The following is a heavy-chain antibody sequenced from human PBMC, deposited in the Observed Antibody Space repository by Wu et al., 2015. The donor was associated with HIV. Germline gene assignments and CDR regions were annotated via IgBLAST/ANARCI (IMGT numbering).Heavy chain of an antibody. CDR3: TRDELFRVDDAFDM. Sequence: QVHLVQSGAEVKKPGASVKVSCKVSGNSLTEVSIHWVRQAPGKGLEWMGGFNPEEDKTIYAQKFQGRVTMTEDTSTDTATMELRSLTPEDTAVYYCTRDELFRVDDAFDMWGQGTLVTVSS. V-gene: IGHV1-24*01. CDR2: FNPEEDKT. CDR1: GNSLTEVS. D-gene: IGHD3-10*01. J-gene: IGHJ3*02.